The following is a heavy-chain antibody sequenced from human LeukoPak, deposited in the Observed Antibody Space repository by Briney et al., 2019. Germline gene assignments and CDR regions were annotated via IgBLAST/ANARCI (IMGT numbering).Heavy chain of an antibody. CDR3: ARQIALYYDILTGYSYYFDY. Sequence: SETLSLTCTVSGGSLSSYYWSWIRQPPGKGLEWIGYIYYSGSTNYNPSLTSRVTISVDTSKNQFSLKLSSVTAADTAVYYCARQIALYYDILTGYSYYFDYWGQGTLVTVSS. CDR2: IYYSGST. J-gene: IGHJ4*02. V-gene: IGHV4-59*08. D-gene: IGHD3-9*01. CDR1: GGSLSSYY.